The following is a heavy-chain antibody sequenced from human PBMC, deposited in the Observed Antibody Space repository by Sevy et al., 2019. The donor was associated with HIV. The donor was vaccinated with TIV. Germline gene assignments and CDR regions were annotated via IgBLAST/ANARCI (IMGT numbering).Heavy chain of an antibody. CDR3: AGAAAEYYYGMDV. J-gene: IGHJ6*02. V-gene: IGHV4-59*01. CDR1: GVSISGYY. D-gene: IGHD6-25*01. CDR2: IYYSGMT. Sequence: LPETLSLTCTVSGVSISGYYWSWIRQSPGKGLEGIGYIYYSGMTNYNPSLKSRVTIPDETSKNQFSLKLNSVTAADTAVYYCAGAAAEYYYGMDVWGQGTKVTVSS.